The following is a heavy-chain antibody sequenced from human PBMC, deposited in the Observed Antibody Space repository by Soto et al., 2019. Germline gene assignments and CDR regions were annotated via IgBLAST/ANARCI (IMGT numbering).Heavy chain of an antibody. V-gene: IGHV1-18*04. CDR3: ALMYYYDSSGYLYYFDY. CDR1: GYTFTSYG. J-gene: IGHJ4*02. Sequence: GASVKVSCKASGYTFTSYGISWVRQAPGQGLEWMGWISAYNGNTNYAQKLQGRVTMTTDTSTSTAYMELRSLRSDDTAVYYCALMYYYDSSGYLYYFDYWGQGTLVTVAS. CDR2: ISAYNGNT. D-gene: IGHD3-22*01.